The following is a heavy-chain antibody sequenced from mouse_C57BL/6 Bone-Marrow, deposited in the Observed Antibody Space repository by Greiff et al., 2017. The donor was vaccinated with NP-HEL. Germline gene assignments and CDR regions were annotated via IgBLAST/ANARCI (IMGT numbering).Heavy chain of an antibody. Sequence: VQLHQPGAELVWPGTSVKLSCKASGYTFTSYWMHWVKQRPGQGLEWIGVIDPSDSYTNYNQKFKGKATLTVDTSSSTAYMQLSSLTSEDSAVYYCASYGSSFYWYFDVWGTGTTVTVSS. CDR1: GYTFTSYW. D-gene: IGHD1-1*01. V-gene: IGHV1-59*01. J-gene: IGHJ1*03. CDR3: ASYGSSFYWYFDV. CDR2: IDPSDSYT.